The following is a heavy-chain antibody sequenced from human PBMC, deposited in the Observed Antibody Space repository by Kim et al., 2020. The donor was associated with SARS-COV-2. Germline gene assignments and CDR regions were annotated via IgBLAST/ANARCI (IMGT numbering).Heavy chain of an antibody. V-gene: IGHV4-34*01. CDR2: INHVGKT. CDR3: ARGGSIYYDGSSYIDY. Sequence: SETLSLTCAVYGGSFSSYYWSWLRQPPGKGLEWIGEINHVGKTNYNPSLKSRVTMSLDTSKNQFSLKLNSVTAADTAVYYCARGGSIYYDGSSYIDYWG. CDR1: GGSFSSYY. D-gene: IGHD3-22*01. J-gene: IGHJ4*01.